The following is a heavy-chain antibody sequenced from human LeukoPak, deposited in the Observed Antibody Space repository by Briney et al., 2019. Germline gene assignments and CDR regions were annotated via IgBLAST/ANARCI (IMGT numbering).Heavy chain of an antibody. CDR1: GFTFSTHS. Sequence: PGGSLRLSCATSGFTFSTHSLNWVRQAPGKGLEWVSSIDPSSYYIYYGDSVKGRFAISRDNAKNSLYLQINSLRAEDTAVYYCARVSGRLERQSDLDFWGQGTLVTVSS. CDR2: IDPSSYYI. V-gene: IGHV3-21*01. CDR3: ARVSGRLERQSDLDF. D-gene: IGHD1-1*01. J-gene: IGHJ4*02.